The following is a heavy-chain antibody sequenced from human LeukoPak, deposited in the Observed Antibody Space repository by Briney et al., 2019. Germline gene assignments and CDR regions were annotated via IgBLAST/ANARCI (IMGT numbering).Heavy chain of an antibody. Sequence: GESLKIFCKGAACDFINYWIGWLRQKPGRGLVWMVTVYPGDYDTRYSPSFQGQVTISADKSISTAYLQWSSLKASDTAMYYCARRVSRGVNWFDPWGQGTLVTVSS. J-gene: IGHJ5*02. CDR2: VYPGDYDT. V-gene: IGHV5-51*01. CDR1: ACDFINYW. D-gene: IGHD3-10*01. CDR3: ARRVSRGVNWFDP.